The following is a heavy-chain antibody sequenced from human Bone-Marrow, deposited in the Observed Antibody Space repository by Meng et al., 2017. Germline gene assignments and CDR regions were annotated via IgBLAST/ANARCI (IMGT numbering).Heavy chain of an antibody. J-gene: IGHJ5*02. V-gene: IGHV7-4-1*02. Sequence: ASVKVSCKASGGTFSSYTISWVRQAPGQGLEWMGWINTNTGNPTYAQGFTGRFVFSLDTSVSTAYLQISSLKAEDTAVYYCARACGSWYGLGWFDPWGQGTLVTVSS. CDR3: ARACGSWYGLGWFDP. CDR1: GGTFSSYT. CDR2: INTNTGNP. D-gene: IGHD1-26*01.